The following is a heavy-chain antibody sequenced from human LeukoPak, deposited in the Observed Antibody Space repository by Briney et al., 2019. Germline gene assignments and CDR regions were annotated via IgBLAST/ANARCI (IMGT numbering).Heavy chain of an antibody. CDR2: IKDSGAT. J-gene: IGHJ3*02. Sequence: SQTLSLTCTVSVGSISSGGYYWSWIRQHPGKGREWIGYIKDSGATYYSPSLKSRVIILLDTSKSQFSLKLSAVTAADTAVYYCARGYCSGGSCYPGAFDIWGQGTMVTVSS. D-gene: IGHD2-15*01. CDR1: VGSISSGGYY. CDR3: ARGYCSGGSCYPGAFDI. V-gene: IGHV4-31*03.